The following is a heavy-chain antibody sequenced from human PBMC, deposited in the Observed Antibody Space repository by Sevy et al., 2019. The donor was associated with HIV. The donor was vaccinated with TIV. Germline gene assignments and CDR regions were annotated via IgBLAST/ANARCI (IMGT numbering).Heavy chain of an antibody. V-gene: IGHV3-74*01. Sequence: GGSLRLSCAASGFTFSSYWMHWVRQAPGKGLVWVSRINSDGSSTSYADSVKGRFTISRDNAKNTLYLQMNSLRAEDTAVYYCARDSGMAGRPYYYYYYSIDVWGKGTTVTVSS. J-gene: IGHJ6*03. CDR2: INSDGSST. CDR1: GFTFSSYW. D-gene: IGHD6-19*01. CDR3: ARDSGMAGRPYYYYYYSIDV.